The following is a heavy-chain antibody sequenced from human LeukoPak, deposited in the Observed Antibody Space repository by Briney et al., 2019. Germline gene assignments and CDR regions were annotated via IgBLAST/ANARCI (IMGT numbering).Heavy chain of an antibody. V-gene: IGHV3-15*01. Sequence: PGGSLRLSCAASGFTFSNAWMSWVRQAPGKGLEWVGRIKRKSDGGTTDYAAPVKGRFTISRDDSKNTLYLKMNSLKTEDTAVYYCTTYDSSGYFYFDYWGQGTLVTVSS. CDR2: IKRKSDGGTT. D-gene: IGHD3-22*01. J-gene: IGHJ4*02. CDR1: GFTFSNAW. CDR3: TTYDSSGYFYFDY.